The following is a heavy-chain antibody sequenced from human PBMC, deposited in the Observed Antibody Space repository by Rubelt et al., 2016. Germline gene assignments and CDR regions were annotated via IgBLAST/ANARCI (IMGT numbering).Heavy chain of an antibody. J-gene: IGHJ3*02. CDR3: AIHYYDRSGHFYVDAFDI. D-gene: IGHD3-22*01. CDR2: IYSGGST. CDR1: GFTFSSYA. V-gene: IGHV3-66*04. Sequence: VQLVESGGGVVQPGRSLRLSCAASGFTFSSYAMHWVRQAPGKGLEWVSVIYSGGSTYYADSVRGRFTISRDNSKNTVYLQMNSLRAEDTAVYYCAIHYYDRSGHFYVDAFDIWGQGTMVTVSS.